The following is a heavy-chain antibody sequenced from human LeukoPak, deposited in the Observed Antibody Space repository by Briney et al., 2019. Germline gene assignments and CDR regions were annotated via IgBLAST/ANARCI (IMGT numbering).Heavy chain of an antibody. CDR2: IYTSGST. CDR1: GGSISSYY. CDR3: ARDLNYDRTDDAFDI. J-gene: IGHJ3*02. D-gene: IGHD3-22*01. V-gene: IGHV4-4*07. Sequence: SETLSLTCTVSGGSISSYYWSWIRQPAGKGLEWIGRIYTSGSTNYNPSLKSRVTMSVDTSKNQFSLKLSSVTAADTAVYYCARDLNYDRTDDAFDIRGQGTMVTVSS.